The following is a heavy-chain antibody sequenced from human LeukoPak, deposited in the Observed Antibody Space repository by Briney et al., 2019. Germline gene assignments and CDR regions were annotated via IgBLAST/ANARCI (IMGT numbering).Heavy chain of an antibody. CDR3: ARCYYLRYDASWFDP. Sequence: PSETLSLTCAVSGYSISSGYYWAWIRQPPGKGLEWIGTIYHSGATYYNPPLKSRVSLSFDTSKNQFSLKLSSVTAADTAVYYCARCYYLRYDASWFDPWGQGTLVTVSS. D-gene: IGHD3-10*01. CDR2: IYHSGAT. J-gene: IGHJ5*02. CDR1: GYSISSGYY. V-gene: IGHV4-38-2*01.